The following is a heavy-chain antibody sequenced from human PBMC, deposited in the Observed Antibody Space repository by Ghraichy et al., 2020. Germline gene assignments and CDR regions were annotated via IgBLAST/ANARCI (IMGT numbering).Heavy chain of an antibody. CDR1: SGSISTSGPISSDY. CDR2: IYYSGRT. Sequence: SETLSLTCNVSSGSISTSGPISSDYWSWIRQPPGKGLEWIGYIYYSGRTNYNPSLKSRVTISVDTSKNQFSLKLSSVTAADTAVYYCARLKAITGTTDYFDYWGQGTLVTVSS. J-gene: IGHJ4*02. CDR3: ARLKAITGTTDYFDY. D-gene: IGHD1-20*01. V-gene: IGHV4-61*01.